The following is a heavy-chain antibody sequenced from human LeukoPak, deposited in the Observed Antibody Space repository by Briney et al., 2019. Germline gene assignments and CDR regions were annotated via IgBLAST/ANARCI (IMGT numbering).Heavy chain of an antibody. CDR3: ARELRGVIGAVDL. V-gene: IGHV3-30-3*01. CDR1: GFTFSGYA. D-gene: IGHD3-10*01. J-gene: IGHJ3*01. Sequence: PGGSLRLSCAASGFTFSGYAVHWVRQAPGKGLDWVAVISYDGSNKHYADSVKGRFTISRDNYKNTLQLHMNSLRAEDTALYYCARELRGVIGAVDLWGLGTMVTVSS. CDR2: ISYDGSNK.